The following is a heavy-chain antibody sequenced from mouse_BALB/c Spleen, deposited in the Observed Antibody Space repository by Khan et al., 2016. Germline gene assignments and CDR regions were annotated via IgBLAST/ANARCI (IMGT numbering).Heavy chain of an antibody. J-gene: IGHJ3*01. CDR3: ARDESYRYDGFAY. CDR1: GFSLTHYG. Sequence: QVQLKQSGPGLVAPSQTLSITCTVSGFSLTHYGVHWVRQPPGKGLEWLGIIWAGGSTNYNSALMSRLSISKDNSKSQVSLKMNSLQTDDTAMYYCARDESYRYDGFAYWGQGTLVTVSA. V-gene: IGHV2-9*02. D-gene: IGHD2-14*01. CDR2: IWAGGST.